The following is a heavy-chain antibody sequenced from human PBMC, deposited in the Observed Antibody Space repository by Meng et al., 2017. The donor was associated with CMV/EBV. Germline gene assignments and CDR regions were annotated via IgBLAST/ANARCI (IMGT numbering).Heavy chain of an antibody. CDR2: IIPILGIA. CDR3: ARDAQQLGHDY. D-gene: IGHD6-13*01. J-gene: IGHJ4*02. V-gene: IGHV1-69*10. CDR1: GGTFSSYA. Sequence: SVKVSCKASGGTFSSYAISWVRQAPGQGLEWMGGIIPILGIANYAQKFQGRVTITADKSTSTAYMELSSLRSEDMAMYYCARDAQQLGHDYWGQGTLVTVSS.